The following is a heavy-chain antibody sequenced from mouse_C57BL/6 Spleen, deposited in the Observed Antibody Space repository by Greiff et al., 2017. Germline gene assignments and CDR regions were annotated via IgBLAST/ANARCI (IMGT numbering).Heavy chain of an antibody. D-gene: IGHD2-5*01. V-gene: IGHV1-54*01. J-gene: IGHJ4*01. CDR2: INPGSGGT. Sequence: VQLQQSGAELVRPGTSVTVSCKASGYAFTNYLIEWVKQRPGQGLEWIGVINPGSGGTNYNEKFKGKATLTADKSSSTAYMQLSSLTSEDSAVYFCARGGRYSNYEHYAMDYWGQGTSVTVSS. CDR3: ARGGRYSNYEHYAMDY. CDR1: GYAFTNYL.